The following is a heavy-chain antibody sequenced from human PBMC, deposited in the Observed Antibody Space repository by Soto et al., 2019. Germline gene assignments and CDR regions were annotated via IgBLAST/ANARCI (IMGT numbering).Heavy chain of an antibody. CDR2: INEDGSER. Sequence: LRLSCAASGFTFTNYYMSWVRQAQGKGLEWVANINEDGSERYYVDSVKGRFTVSRDNAKNSLYLQMNSLRAEDTAIYYCAKWGGGGSDYWGQGSLVTVSS. CDR3: AKWGGGGSDY. J-gene: IGHJ4*02. CDR1: GFTFTNYY. V-gene: IGHV3-7*01. D-gene: IGHD1-26*01.